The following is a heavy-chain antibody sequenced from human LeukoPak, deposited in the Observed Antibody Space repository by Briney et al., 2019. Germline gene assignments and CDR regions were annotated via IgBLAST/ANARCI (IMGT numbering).Heavy chain of an antibody. CDR3: TRDRRSWYALDAFDI. D-gene: IGHD6-13*01. CDR1: GFTFGDYA. Sequence: PGGSLRLSCTASGFTFGDYAMSWFRQAPGKGLEWVGFIRSKAYGWTTEYAASVKGIFTISRDDSKSLAYLQMNSLKTEDKAVYYCTRDRRSWYALDAFDIWGQGTMVTVSS. J-gene: IGHJ3*02. CDR2: IRSKAYGWTT. V-gene: IGHV3-49*03.